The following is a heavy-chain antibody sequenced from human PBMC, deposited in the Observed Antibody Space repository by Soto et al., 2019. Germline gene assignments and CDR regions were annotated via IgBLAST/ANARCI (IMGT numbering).Heavy chain of an antibody. J-gene: IGHJ4*02. V-gene: IGHV6-1*01. Sequence: SQTLSLTCAISGDSVSSNSAAWTWIRQSPSRGLEWLGRTYYRPKWYNDYAVSVKSRITVSPDTSKNQFSLQLNSVTPEDTAVYYCARNFKTNFDYWGQGTLVTVSS. CDR3: ARNFKTNFDY. CDR1: GDSVSSNSAA. CDR2: TYYRPKWYN.